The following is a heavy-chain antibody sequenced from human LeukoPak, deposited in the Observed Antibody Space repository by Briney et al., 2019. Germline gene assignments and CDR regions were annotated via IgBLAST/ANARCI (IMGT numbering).Heavy chain of an antibody. D-gene: IGHD2-8*02. V-gene: IGHV1-2*02. Sequence: ASVKVSCKASGYTFAGYYMHWVRQAPGQGLEWMGWINPNSGGTNYAQKFQGRVTMTRDTSISTAYMELSRLRSDDTAVYYCARLVDRPKAFDIWGQGTMVTVSS. CDR1: GYTFAGYY. CDR3: ARLVDRPKAFDI. CDR2: INPNSGGT. J-gene: IGHJ3*02.